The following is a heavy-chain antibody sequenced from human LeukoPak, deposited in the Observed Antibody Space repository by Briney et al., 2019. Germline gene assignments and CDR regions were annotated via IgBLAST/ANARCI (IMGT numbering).Heavy chain of an antibody. CDR2: ISSSSSYT. Sequence: GGSLRLSCAASGFTFSDYYMSWIRQAPGKGLEWVSYISSSSSYTNYADSVKGRFTISRDDAKNSLYLQMNSLRDEDTAVYHCARDPHALDYWGQGTLVTVSS. J-gene: IGHJ4*02. V-gene: IGHV3-11*06. CDR1: GFTFSDYY. CDR3: ARDPHALDY.